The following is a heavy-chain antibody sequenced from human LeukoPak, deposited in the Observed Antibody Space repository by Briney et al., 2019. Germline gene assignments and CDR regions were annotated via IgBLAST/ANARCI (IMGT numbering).Heavy chain of an antibody. Sequence: GSLRLSCAASGFAFSSYAMSWVRQAPGKGLEWVSAISSSGGSTYYADSVKGRFTISRDNSKNTLYLQMNSLRAEDTAVYYCAKDSLMVRGERPYYFDYWGQGTLVTVSS. D-gene: IGHD3-10*01. V-gene: IGHV3-23*01. CDR1: GFAFSSYA. CDR2: ISSSGGST. CDR3: AKDSLMVRGERPYYFDY. J-gene: IGHJ4*02.